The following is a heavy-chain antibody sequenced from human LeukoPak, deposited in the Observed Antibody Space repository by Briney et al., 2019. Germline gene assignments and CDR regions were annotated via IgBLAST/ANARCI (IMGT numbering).Heavy chain of an antibody. CDR1: VYTFTSYD. V-gene: IGHV1-8*01. CDR3: ARSGYGGNSFDY. CDR2: MNPNSGNT. J-gene: IGHJ4*02. Sequence: ASVKVSCKASVYTFTSYDINCVRQATGQGREWMGWMNPNSGNTGYAQKFQGRVTMTRNTSISTAYMELSSLRSEDTAVYYCARSGYGGNSFDYWGQGTLVTVSS. D-gene: IGHD4-23*01.